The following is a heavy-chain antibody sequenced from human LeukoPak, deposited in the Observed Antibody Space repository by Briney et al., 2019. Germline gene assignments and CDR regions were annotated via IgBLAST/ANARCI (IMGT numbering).Heavy chain of an antibody. CDR2: INHSGST. D-gene: IGHD3-22*01. CDR1: GGSISSYY. Sequence: SETLSLTCTVSGGSISSYYWSWIRQPPGKGLEWIGEINHSGSTNYNPSLKSRVTISVDTSKNQFSLKLSSVTAADTAVYYCARNAGDSSGYPDFYYWGQGTLVTVSS. J-gene: IGHJ4*02. V-gene: IGHV4-34*01. CDR3: ARNAGDSSGYPDFYY.